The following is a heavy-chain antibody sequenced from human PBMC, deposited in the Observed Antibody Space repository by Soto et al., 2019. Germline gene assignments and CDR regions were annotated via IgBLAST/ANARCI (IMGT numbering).Heavy chain of an antibody. D-gene: IGHD6-19*01. CDR2: INPNSGGT. CDR1: GYSLTGYY. J-gene: IGHJ4*02. CDR3: DRYSSGWYSVDY. Sequence: ASVKVSCKASGYSLTGYYMHWVRQAPGQGLEWMGWINPNSGGTNYAQKFQGWVTMTRDTSMSTAYMELSSLRSEDTAVYYCDRYSSGWYSVDYWGQGTLVTVSS. V-gene: IGHV1-2*04.